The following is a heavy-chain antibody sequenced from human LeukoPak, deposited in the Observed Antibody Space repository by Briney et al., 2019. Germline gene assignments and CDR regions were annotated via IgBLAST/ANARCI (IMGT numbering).Heavy chain of an antibody. CDR1: RFTFSSYV. V-gene: IGHV3-53*01. CDR2: IYSGGST. J-gene: IGHJ4*02. Sequence: PGGSLRLSCAASRFTFSSYVMSWVRQAPGKGLEWVSVIYSGGSTYYADSVKGRFTISRDNSKNTLYLQMNSLRAEDTAVYYCATPSTWYSSSWYTLDYWGQGTLVTVSS. D-gene: IGHD6-13*01. CDR3: ATPSTWYSSSWYTLDY.